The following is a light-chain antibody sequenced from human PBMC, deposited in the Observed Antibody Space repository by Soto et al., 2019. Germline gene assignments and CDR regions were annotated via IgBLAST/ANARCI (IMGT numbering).Light chain of an antibody. CDR1: QTISVS. V-gene: IGKV1-5*01. J-gene: IGKJ1*01. CDR3: QQYDKYST. CDR2: DAS. Sequence: IQMTQSPSTLSASVGDTVTITCRASQTISVSLAWYQQKPGKAPNLLIYDASTLQGGVPSRFSASGSGTEFTLTVTSLQPEDFATYFCQQYDKYSTFGHGTKVDIK.